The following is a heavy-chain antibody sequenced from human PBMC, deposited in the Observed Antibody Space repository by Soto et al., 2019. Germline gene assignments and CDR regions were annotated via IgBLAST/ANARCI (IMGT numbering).Heavy chain of an antibody. D-gene: IGHD3-10*01. CDR2: INPSGGST. CDR3: ARERGDREDYYYGMDV. Sequence: ASVKVSCKASGYTFTSYYMHWVRQAPGQGLEWMGIINPSGGSTSYAQKFQGRVTMTRDTSTSTVYMELSSLRSEDTAVYYCARERGDREDYYYGMDVWGQGTTVTVSS. V-gene: IGHV1-46*03. J-gene: IGHJ6*02. CDR1: GYTFTSYY.